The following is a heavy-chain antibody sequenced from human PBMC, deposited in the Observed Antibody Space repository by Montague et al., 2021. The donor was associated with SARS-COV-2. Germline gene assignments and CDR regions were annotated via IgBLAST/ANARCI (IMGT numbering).Heavy chain of an antibody. J-gene: IGHJ5*02. CDR1: GFTVSTNY. CDR2: LYGGENS. CDR3: ARPIGGFDL. Sequence: SLRLSCAASGFTVSTNYVSWVRQAPGKGLERVAVLYGGENSYYTDSVKGRFTISRDNSKNTLYLQMKSLRAEDTAVYYCARPIGGFDLWGQGTLVTVSS. V-gene: IGHV3-66*04. D-gene: IGHD3-16*01.